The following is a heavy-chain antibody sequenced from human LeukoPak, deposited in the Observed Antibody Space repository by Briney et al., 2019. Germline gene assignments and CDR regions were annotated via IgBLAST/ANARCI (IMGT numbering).Heavy chain of an antibody. CDR3: ARDHSRTQDY. V-gene: IGHV3-33*01. CDR2: IWDDGSNE. Sequence: GRSLRLSCAASAFTFSNYGMHWVRQAPGKGLEWVAVIWDDGSNEYYADSVKGRVTIFRDNRRNTLYLQMNSLRAEDTAVYSCARDHSRTQDYWGQGTLVTVSS. J-gene: IGHJ4*02. D-gene: IGHD1-14*01. CDR1: AFTFSNYG.